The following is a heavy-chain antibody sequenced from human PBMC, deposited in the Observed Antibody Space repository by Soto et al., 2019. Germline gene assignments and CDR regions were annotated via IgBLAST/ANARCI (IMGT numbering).Heavy chain of an antibody. J-gene: IGHJ6*02. CDR2: IIPTFGTV. D-gene: IGHD2-15*01. CDR1: GGTFSSYA. Sequence: SVKVSCKASGGTFSSYAVSWVRQAPGQGLEWMGGIIPTFGTVIYAQQFQGRVTITADESTKTAYMELRSLRFEDTAVYYCARDSHPPALSGDIMRWDVWGQGTTVTVSS. V-gene: IGHV1-69*13. CDR3: ARDSHPPALSGDIMRWDV.